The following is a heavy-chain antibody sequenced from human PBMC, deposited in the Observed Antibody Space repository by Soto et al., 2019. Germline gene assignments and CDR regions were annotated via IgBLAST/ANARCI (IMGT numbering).Heavy chain of an antibody. CDR1: GFTFSDYY. J-gene: IGHJ4*02. CDR3: ARRVAVAGPHFDY. Sequence: QVQLVESGGGLVKPGGSLRLSCTASGFTFSDYYMSWIRQAPGKGLEWVSYISSSDNTVYYADSVKGRFTISRHNAKNSLYLQMNSLRAEDTAVYYCARRVAVAGPHFDYWGQGTLVTVSS. CDR2: ISSSDNTV. V-gene: IGHV3-11*01. D-gene: IGHD6-19*01.